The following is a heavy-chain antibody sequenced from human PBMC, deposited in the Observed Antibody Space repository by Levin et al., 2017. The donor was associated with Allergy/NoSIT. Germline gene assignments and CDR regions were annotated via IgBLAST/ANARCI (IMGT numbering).Heavy chain of an antibody. D-gene: IGHD7-27*01. V-gene: IGHV4-39*01. CDR3: ARFPKPGWFDP. Sequence: SQTLSLTCTVSGGSITTTSAYWAWIRQPPGKGLEWLGTLYYTGDTYYNSSLKSRLIMSVDTSKNQFSLSLSSVTASDTSIYYCARFPKPGWFDPWGQGTLVTVSS. J-gene: IGHJ5*02. CDR1: GGSITTTSAY. CDR2: LYYTGDT.